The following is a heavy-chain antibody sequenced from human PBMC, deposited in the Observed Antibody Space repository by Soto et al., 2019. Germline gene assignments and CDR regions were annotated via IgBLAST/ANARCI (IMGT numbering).Heavy chain of an antibody. D-gene: IGHD2-21*02. CDR3: ARGTDCGGDCLNSNWFDP. J-gene: IGHJ5*02. V-gene: IGHV1-69*13. CDR2: IIPIFGTA. Sequence: SVKVSCKASGGTFSSYAISWVRQAPGQGLEWMGGIIPIFGTANYAQKFQGRVTITADESTSTAYMELSSLRSEDTAVYYCARGTDCGGDCLNSNWFDPWGQGTLVTVSS. CDR1: GGTFSSYA.